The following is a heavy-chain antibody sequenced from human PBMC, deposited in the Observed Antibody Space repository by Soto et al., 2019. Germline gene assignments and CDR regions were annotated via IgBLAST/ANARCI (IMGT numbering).Heavy chain of an antibody. D-gene: IGHD3-3*01. Sequence: QVQLQESGPGLVKPSQTLSLTCTVSGGSISSGGYYWSWIRQHPGKGLEWIGYIYYSVSTYYNPSLKSRVTISVDTSKNQFSLKLSSVTAADTAVYYCARVARITIFGVVNYYYYGMDVWGQGTTVTVSS. CDR1: GGSISSGGYY. V-gene: IGHV4-31*03. CDR2: IYYSVST. J-gene: IGHJ6*02. CDR3: ARVARITIFGVVNYYYYGMDV.